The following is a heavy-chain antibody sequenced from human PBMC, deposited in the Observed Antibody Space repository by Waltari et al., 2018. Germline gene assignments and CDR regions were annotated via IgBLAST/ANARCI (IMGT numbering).Heavy chain of an antibody. Sequence: QVQLVEFGGGVVQPGRSTSIFCAASEFTFSSYAMPWVRQAPGKGLEWVAVISYNERNIYYVDSVKGRFTISRDNSQKMLYLQMNSLRAEDTAVYYCARDYCDRTNCHGMDVWGRGTTVTVSS. D-gene: IGHD3-22*01. V-gene: IGHV3-30*04. CDR1: EFTFSSYA. CDR2: ISYNERNI. J-gene: IGHJ6*02. CDR3: ARDYCDRTNCHGMDV.